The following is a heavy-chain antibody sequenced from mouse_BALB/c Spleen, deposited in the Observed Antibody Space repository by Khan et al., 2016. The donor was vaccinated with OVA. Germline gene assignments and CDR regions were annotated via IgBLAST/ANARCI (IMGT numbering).Heavy chain of an antibody. CDR3: ARESDNSRFTY. CDR1: GYTFTDYA. CDR2: IRTYYGDA. D-gene: IGHD1-3*01. V-gene: IGHV1S137*01. J-gene: IGHJ3*01. Sequence: QVQLQQSGAELVRPGVSVKISCKGSGYTFTDYAMHWVKQSHAKSLEGIGVIRTYYGDADYNQKLKGKATMTVDKSSSTAYKELARLTSEDSAIYYCARESDNSRFTYWGQGTLVTVSA.